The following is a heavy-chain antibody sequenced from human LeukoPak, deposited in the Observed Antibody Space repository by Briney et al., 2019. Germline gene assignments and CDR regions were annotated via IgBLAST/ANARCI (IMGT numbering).Heavy chain of an antibody. D-gene: IGHD1-26*01. CDR1: GYTFTNYY. V-gene: IGHV1-46*01. CDR2: INPSGGST. CDR3: ARFLVGPNFFDY. J-gene: IGHJ4*02. Sequence: ASVKVSCKASGYTFTNYYIHWVRQAPGQGLEWMGRINPSGGSTGYAQKFQGSVAMTRDTSTSTVYMELSSLRSEDTAVYYCARFLVGPNFFDYWGQGTLVTVSS.